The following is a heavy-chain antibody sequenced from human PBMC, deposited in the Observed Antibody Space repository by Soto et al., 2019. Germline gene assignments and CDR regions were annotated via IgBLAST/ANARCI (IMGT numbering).Heavy chain of an antibody. V-gene: IGHV3-74*01. CDR1: GFIFKMYW. CDR3: TRGPRPISTGTGAY. J-gene: IGHJ4*02. Sequence: HPGGSLRLSCAASGFIFKMYWMHWVRQSPGKGLVWISGIYNDGTYSDYADSVRGRFTISRDNVNDTLYLQMNNLRAEDSGLYYCTRGPRPISTGTGAYWGQGTQVTVSS. CDR2: IYNDGTYS. D-gene: IGHD3-10*01.